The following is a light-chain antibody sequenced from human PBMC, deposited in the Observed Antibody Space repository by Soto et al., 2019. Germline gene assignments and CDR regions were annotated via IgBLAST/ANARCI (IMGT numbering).Light chain of an antibody. CDR1: QSVSSN. CDR2: GAS. V-gene: IGKV3-20*01. J-gene: IGKJ5*01. Sequence: DIVLTPSPGTLSLSPGERATLSYRASQSVSSNLAWYQQKPGQAPRLLIYGASTRATGIPYRLSGRGSGTDFTLTIARLEPEDSAVHSCQQYRDSPPTFGQGTRLEIK. CDR3: QQYRDSPPT.